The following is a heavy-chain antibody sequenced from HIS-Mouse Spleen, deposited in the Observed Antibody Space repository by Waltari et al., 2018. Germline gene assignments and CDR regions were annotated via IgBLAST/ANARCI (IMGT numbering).Heavy chain of an antibody. D-gene: IGHD6-13*01. CDR3: AREIPYSSSWYDWYFDL. CDR1: GGSISSSSYY. Sequence: QLQLQESGPGLVKPSETLSLTCTVSGGSISSSSYYWGWIRQPPGKGLEWIGSIYYSWRTDYTPSLKSRVTISVDTSKNQFSLKLSSVTAADTAVYYCAREIPYSSSWYDWYFDLWGRGTLVTVSS. CDR2: IYYSWRT. V-gene: IGHV4-39*07. J-gene: IGHJ2*01.